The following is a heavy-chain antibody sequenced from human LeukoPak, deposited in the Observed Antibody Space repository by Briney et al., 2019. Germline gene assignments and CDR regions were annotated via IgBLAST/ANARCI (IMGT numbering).Heavy chain of an antibody. CDR1: GYTLTELS. J-gene: IGHJ3*02. CDR2: FDPEDGET. CDR3: ATPIYGDYVGAPFDS. D-gene: IGHD4-17*01. Sequence: ASVTVSYTLSGYTLTELSMHWVRQAPGKGLEWMGGFDPEDGETIYAQKFQGRVTMTEETSTDTAYMELSRLRSEDTAVYYCATPIYGDYVGAPFDSGGQGTMVTVSS. V-gene: IGHV1-24*01.